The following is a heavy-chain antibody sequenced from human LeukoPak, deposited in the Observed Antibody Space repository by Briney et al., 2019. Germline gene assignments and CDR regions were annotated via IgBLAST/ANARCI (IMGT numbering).Heavy chain of an antibody. CDR2: ISSSSSTI. CDR1: GFTFSSYS. J-gene: IGHJ4*02. Sequence: GGSLRLSCAASGFTFSSYSMNWVRQAPGKGLEWVSYISSSSSTIYYADSVKGRFTISRDNAKNSLYLQMNSLRAEDTAVYYCAKVEWQWLSDYWGQGTLVTVSS. D-gene: IGHD6-19*01. CDR3: AKVEWQWLSDY. V-gene: IGHV3-48*01.